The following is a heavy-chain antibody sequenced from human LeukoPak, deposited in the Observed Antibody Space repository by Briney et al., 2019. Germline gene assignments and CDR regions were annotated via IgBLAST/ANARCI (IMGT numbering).Heavy chain of an antibody. CDR3: AREGGPYRPLDY. J-gene: IGHJ4*02. CDR2: VHLSGRT. CDR1: GGSISSTNL. V-gene: IGHV4-4*02. Sequence: SETLSLTCGASGGSISSTNLWTWVRHPPGEGLEGIGEVHLSGRTNYNPSLESRVTMSVDMSENHISLQLTSVTAAETAVYYCAREGGPYRPLDYSGQGTLVTVSS.